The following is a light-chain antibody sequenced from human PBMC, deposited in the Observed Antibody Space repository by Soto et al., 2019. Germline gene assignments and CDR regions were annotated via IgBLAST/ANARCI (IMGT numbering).Light chain of an antibody. J-gene: IGKJ2*01. CDR1: QSITTW. Sequence: DIQMTQSPSTLSASVGDRVTITCRASQSITTWLAWYQQKPGKAPKLLIYKATTLESGVPSRFSGSGSGTEFSLTISSLQPEDVAIYYCQQYNDYPYTFGQGTKLEIK. CDR2: KAT. CDR3: QQYNDYPYT. V-gene: IGKV1-5*03.